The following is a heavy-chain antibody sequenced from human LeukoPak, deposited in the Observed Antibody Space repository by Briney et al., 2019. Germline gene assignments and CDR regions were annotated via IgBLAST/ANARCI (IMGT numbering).Heavy chain of an antibody. CDR1: GYTFTGYY. D-gene: IGHD3-3*01. V-gene: IGHV1-2*02. J-gene: IGHJ4*02. CDR2: INPNSGGT. Sequence: EASVKVSCKASGYTFTGYYMHWVRQAPGQGLEWMGWINPNSGGTNYAQKFQGRVTMTRDTSISTAYMELSRLRSDDTAVYYCARVRFSKAGPLDYWGQGTLVTVSS. CDR3: ARVRFSKAGPLDY.